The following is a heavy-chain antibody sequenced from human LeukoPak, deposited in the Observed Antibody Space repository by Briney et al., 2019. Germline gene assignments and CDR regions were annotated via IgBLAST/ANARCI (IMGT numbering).Heavy chain of an antibody. CDR2: ITAYNGNT. Sequence: ASVKVSCKASGYTFTDYGISWVRQAPGQGLEWMGWITAYNGNTNYAQEFQGRLTMTTDTSTSTAYMELRSLRSDDTAIYYCARGGYTYGVDFDYWGQGTLVTVSS. D-gene: IGHD5-18*01. CDR3: ARGGYTYGVDFDY. V-gene: IGHV1-18*01. CDR1: GYTFTDYG. J-gene: IGHJ4*02.